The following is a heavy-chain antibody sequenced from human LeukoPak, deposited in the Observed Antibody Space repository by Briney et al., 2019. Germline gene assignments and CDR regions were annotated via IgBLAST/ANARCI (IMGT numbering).Heavy chain of an antibody. J-gene: IGHJ4*02. CDR3: ARGGNGGIGY. V-gene: IGHV1-69*01. CDR2: IIPIFGTA. CDR1: GGTFSSYA. D-gene: IGHD4-23*01. Sequence: AASVKVSCKASGGTFSSYAISWVRQAPGQGLEWMGGIIPIFGTANYAQKFQGRVTITADESTSTAYMELSSLRSEDTAVYYCARGGNGGIGYWGQGTLVTVSS.